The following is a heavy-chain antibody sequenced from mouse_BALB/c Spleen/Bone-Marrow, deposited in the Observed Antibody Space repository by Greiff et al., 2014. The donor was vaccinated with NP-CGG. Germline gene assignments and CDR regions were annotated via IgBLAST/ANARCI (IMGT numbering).Heavy chain of an antibody. V-gene: IGHV5-4*02. Sequence: EVMLVESGGGLVKPGGSLKLSCAAPGFTFSDFYMYWVRQTPERRLEWVATISDGGSYIYYPDSVKGRFTISRDDAKNNLYLQMSSLKSEDTAMYYCTRDRGVQGYAMDYWGQGTSVTVSS. D-gene: IGHD2-14*01. CDR1: GFTFSDFY. CDR2: ISDGGSYI. CDR3: TRDRGVQGYAMDY. J-gene: IGHJ4*01.